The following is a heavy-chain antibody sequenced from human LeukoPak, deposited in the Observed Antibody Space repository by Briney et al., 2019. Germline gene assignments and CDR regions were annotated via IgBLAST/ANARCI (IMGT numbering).Heavy chain of an antibody. D-gene: IGHD6-13*01. Sequence: PGGSLRLSCAASGFTFSSYWMHWVRQAPGKGLVWVSRITSDGSNTKYADSVQGRFSISRDNAKNRLYLQMNSLRAEDTAVYYCARDRPGHYSSSPPKPKEYYFDYWGQGTLVTVSS. CDR3: ARDRPGHYSSSPPKPKEYYFDY. V-gene: IGHV3-74*03. J-gene: IGHJ4*02. CDR2: ITSDGSNT. CDR1: GFTFSSYW.